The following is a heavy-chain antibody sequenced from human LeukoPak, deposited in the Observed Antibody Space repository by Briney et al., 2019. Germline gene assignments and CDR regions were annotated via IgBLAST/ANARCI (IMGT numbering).Heavy chain of an antibody. Sequence: GGSLRLSCAASGFTFSSYGMHWVRQATGKGLEGVAFIRYDGSNKYYADSVKGRFTLSRDNSKNTLYLQMNSLRAEDTAVYYCAKDWEYSGSYYFDYWGQGTLVTVSS. D-gene: IGHD1-26*01. CDR2: IRYDGSNK. CDR3: AKDWEYSGSYYFDY. CDR1: GFTFSSYG. J-gene: IGHJ4*02. V-gene: IGHV3-30*02.